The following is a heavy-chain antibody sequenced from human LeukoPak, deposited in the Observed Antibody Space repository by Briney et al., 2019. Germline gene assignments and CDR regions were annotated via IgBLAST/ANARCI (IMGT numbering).Heavy chain of an antibody. CDR1: GFTFSDYY. CDR2: ISNTGSTI. D-gene: IGHD6-19*01. V-gene: IGHV3-11*04. J-gene: IGHJ5*02. CDR3: ARGSSSCWYH. Sequence: PGGSLRLSCAASGFTFSDYYMSWIRQAPGKGLEWVSYISNTGSTIYYADSVKGRFTISRDNAENSLFLQMNSLRAEDTAVYYCARGSSSCWYHWGQGTLVTVSS.